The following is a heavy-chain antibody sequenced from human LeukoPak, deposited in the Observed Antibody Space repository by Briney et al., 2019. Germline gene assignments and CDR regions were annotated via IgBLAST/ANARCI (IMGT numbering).Heavy chain of an antibody. V-gene: IGHV3-23*01. CDR1: GFTFSHYA. CDR3: ARAPYPSCNDASCYPLDY. D-gene: IGHD2-15*01. CDR2: ITDNGINT. Sequence: GGSLRLSCAASGFTFSHYAMTRDRQGPGERLEWVSSITDNGINTYYIDSVKGRFTMSGDNSKDTLYLQMTSLRADDSALYYCARAPYPSCNDASCYPLDYWGQGTLVTVSS. J-gene: IGHJ4*02.